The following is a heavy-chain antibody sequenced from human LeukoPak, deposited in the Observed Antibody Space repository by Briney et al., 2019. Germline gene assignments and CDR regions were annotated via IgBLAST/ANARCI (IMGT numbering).Heavy chain of an antibody. CDR3: ARDSLGDYDILTGPIDY. J-gene: IGHJ4*02. Sequence: GASVKVSCKASGYTFTSYGIIWVRQAPGQGLEWMGWINPNSGGTNYAQKFQGRVTMTGDTSISTAYMELSRLRSDDTAVYYCARDSLGDYDILTGPIDYWGQGTLVTVSS. D-gene: IGHD3-9*01. V-gene: IGHV1-2*02. CDR2: INPNSGGT. CDR1: GYTFTSYG.